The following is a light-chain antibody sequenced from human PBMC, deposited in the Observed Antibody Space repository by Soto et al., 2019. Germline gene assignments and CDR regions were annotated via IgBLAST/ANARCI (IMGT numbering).Light chain of an antibody. V-gene: IGLV2-14*03. CDR2: DVS. CDR1: SSDVGDYNY. CDR3: SSYTSSSTLYV. J-gene: IGLJ1*01. Sequence: QSALTQPASVSGSPGQSITISCTGTSSDVGDYNYVSWYQHHPGKAPKLMIYDVSNRPSGVSNRFSASKSGNTASLTISGLQAEDEADYYCSSYTSSSTLYVFGTGTKLTVL.